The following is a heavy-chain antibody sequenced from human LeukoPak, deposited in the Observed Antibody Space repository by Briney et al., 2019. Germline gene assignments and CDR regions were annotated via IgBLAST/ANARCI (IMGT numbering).Heavy chain of an antibody. Sequence: PGGSLRLSCAASGFAFDDYAMHWVRQAPGTGLEWVSLISGDGGSTYYADSVKGRFTISRDNSKNTLYLQMNSLRAEDTAVYYCAKDRDYYDSSGYFDYWGRGTLVTVSS. CDR1: GFAFDDYA. D-gene: IGHD3-22*01. CDR3: AKDRDYYDSSGYFDY. J-gene: IGHJ4*02. CDR2: ISGDGGST. V-gene: IGHV3-43*02.